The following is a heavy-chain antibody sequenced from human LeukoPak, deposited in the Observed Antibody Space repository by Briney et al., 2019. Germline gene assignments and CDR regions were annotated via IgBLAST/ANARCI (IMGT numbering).Heavy chain of an antibody. CDR2: INPNSGGT. CDR3: ARAASLPTDGWYSDRDYYYGMDV. J-gene: IGHJ6*02. V-gene: IGHV1-2*04. D-gene: IGHD6-19*01. CDR1: GYTFTGYY. Sequence: ASVKVSCKASGYTFTGYYMHWVRQAPGQGLEWMGWINPNSGGTNYAQKFQGWVTMTRDTSISTAYMKLSRLRSDDTAVYYCARAASLPTDGWYSDRDYYYGMDVWGQGTTVTVSS.